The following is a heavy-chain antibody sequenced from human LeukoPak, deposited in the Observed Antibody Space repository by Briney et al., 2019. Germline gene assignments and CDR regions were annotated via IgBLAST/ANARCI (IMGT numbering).Heavy chain of an antibody. CDR2: IDPNSGGV. CDR3: ARSRTPFYYYGMHV. Sequence: GASVKVSCKASGYILTDYYVHWIRQAPGQGLEWIGWIDPNSGGVHQAVKFQGRATLTRDTSISTVYMDLSSLTSDDTAIYYCARSRTPFYYYGMHVWGLGTSLTVS. J-gene: IGHJ6*02. CDR1: GYILTDYY. V-gene: IGHV1-2*02. D-gene: IGHD1-1*01.